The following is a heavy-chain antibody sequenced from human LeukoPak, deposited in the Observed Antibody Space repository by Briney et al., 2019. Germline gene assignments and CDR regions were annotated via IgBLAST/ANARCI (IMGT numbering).Heavy chain of an antibody. CDR2: ISYDGSNR. Sequence: GRSLRLSCAASGFTFSSYAMHWVRQAPGKGLEWVAVISYDGSNRYYADSVKGRFTISRDNSKSTLYLQMNSLRAEDTAVYYCASLMHWGQGTLVTVSS. CDR3: ASLMH. J-gene: IGHJ4*02. CDR1: GFTFSSYA. D-gene: IGHD2-8*01. V-gene: IGHV3-30*04.